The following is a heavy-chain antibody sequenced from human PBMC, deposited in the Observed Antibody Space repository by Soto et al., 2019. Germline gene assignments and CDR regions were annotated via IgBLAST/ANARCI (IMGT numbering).Heavy chain of an antibody. Sequence: EVQLVQSGGGSVQPGGSLRLSCAASGFTFTNYWMHWVRHVPGKGLVWVSRIDGVGTGTSYSDSVRGRFTISRDNSETTLYLKMNSLRAEDTAVYYCTTVFESWGQCTPVTVSS. J-gene: IGHJ1*01. D-gene: IGHD3-3*01. V-gene: IGHV3-74*01. CDR1: GFTFTNYW. CDR2: IDGVGTGT. CDR3: TTVFES.